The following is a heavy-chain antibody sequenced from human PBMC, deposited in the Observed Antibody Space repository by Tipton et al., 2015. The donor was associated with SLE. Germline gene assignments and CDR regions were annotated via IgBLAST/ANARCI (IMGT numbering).Heavy chain of an antibody. D-gene: IGHD3-22*01. CDR3: ARGWDRSGYQIHGFDY. CDR1: GDSINSGSYY. CDR2: IYASGST. Sequence: LRLSCTVSGDSINSGSYYWSWIRQAAGKGLEWIGRIYASGSTSSNPSLKSRVTISVDTSRNQFSLKLSSLSAADTAVYYCARGWDRSGYQIHGFDYWGQGTLVTVSS. V-gene: IGHV4-61*02. J-gene: IGHJ4*02.